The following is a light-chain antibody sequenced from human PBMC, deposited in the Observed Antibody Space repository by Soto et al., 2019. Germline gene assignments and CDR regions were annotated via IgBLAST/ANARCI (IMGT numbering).Light chain of an antibody. V-gene: IGKV3-20*01. CDR2: GAS. J-gene: IGKJ1*01. CDR1: QSVSSSY. CDR3: QQYAASPRT. Sequence: ELVLRQCPVTLSLYRTEIATRSCSASQSVSSSYLAWYQQTPGQAPRLLIYGASSRATGIPDRFRGSGSATDFTLTISRLEPEDFAVYYCQQYAASPRTFGQGTKVDIK.